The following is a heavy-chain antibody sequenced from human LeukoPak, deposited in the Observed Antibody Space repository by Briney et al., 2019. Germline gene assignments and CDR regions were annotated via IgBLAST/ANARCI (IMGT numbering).Heavy chain of an antibody. J-gene: IGHJ4*02. Sequence: ASVKVSCKASGSMFAGHYWHWMRQAPGQGLEWMGWISPSNGATKYAQNFQGRVTMTRDTSISTAYMELSDLRSDDTAVYYCAVSVQAAAIPAFDNWGQGTLVTVSS. CDR1: GSMFAGHY. V-gene: IGHV1-2*02. CDR3: AVSVQAAAIPAFDN. D-gene: IGHD6-25*01. CDR2: ISPSNGAT.